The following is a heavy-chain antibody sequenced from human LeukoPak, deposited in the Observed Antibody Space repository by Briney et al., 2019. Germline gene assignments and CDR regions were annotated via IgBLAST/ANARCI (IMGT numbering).Heavy chain of an antibody. V-gene: IGHV3-23*01. D-gene: IGHD5-24*01. CDR3: ANSERDYYYYDGMDV. CDR1: GFTFSSYA. CDR2: ISGSGGST. J-gene: IGHJ6*02. Sequence: GGTLRLSCAASGFTFSSYAMSWVRQAPGKGLEWGSAISGSGGSTYYADSMKGRFTISRDNYKNTLYRQMTSLRAEDTAVYYCANSERDYYYYDGMDVWGQGTTVTVS.